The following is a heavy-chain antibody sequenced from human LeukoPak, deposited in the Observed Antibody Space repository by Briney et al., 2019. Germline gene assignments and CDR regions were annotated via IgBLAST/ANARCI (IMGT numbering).Heavy chain of an antibody. D-gene: IGHD3-10*01. CDR1: GFTFSRYY. CDR2: ISGSGDST. Sequence: GGSLRLSCAASGFTFSRYYMSWVRQAPGKGLEWVSSISGSGDSTYCADSVKGRFTISRDNSKNTLYLQMNSLRAEDTAVYYCAKDRGIISDYWGQGTLVTVSS. CDR3: AKDRGIISDY. J-gene: IGHJ4*02. V-gene: IGHV3-23*01.